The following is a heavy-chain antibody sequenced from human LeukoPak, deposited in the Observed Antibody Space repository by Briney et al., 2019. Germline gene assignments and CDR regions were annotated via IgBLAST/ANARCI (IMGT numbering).Heavy chain of an antibody. CDR3: ARSSYSSSSSV. J-gene: IGHJ3*01. CDR1: GFTFSSYW. D-gene: IGHD6-6*01. CDR2: INSDGSEG. V-gene: IGHV3-7*03. Sequence: GGSLRLSCAASGFTFSSYWMSWSRQAPGKGLEWVASINSDGSEGYYADVVKGRFTISRDNAKNSLYLQINSLRAEDTAVYYCARSSYSSSSSVWGQGTMVTVSS.